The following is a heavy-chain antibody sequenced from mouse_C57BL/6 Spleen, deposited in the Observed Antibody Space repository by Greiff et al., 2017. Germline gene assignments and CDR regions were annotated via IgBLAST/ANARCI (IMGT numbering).Heavy chain of an antibody. D-gene: IGHD1-1*01. CDR2: IDPSDSYT. J-gene: IGHJ4*01. CDR1: GYTFTSYW. Sequence: QVQLQQSGAELVKPGASVKLSCKASGYTFTSYWMQWVKQRPGQGLEWIGEIDPSDSYTNYNQKFKGKATLTVDTSSSTAYMQLSSLTSEDSAVYYCASGYYYGSSYRYAMDYWGQGTSVTVSS. V-gene: IGHV1-50*01. CDR3: ASGYYYGSSYRYAMDY.